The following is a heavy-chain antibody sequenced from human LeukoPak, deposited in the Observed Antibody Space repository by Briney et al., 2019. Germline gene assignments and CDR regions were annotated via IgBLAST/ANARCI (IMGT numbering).Heavy chain of an antibody. Sequence: ASVKVSCMASGYTFTSYYMHWVRQAPGQGLEWMGIINPSGGSTSYAQKFQGRVTMTRDTSTSTVYMELSSLRSEDTAVYYCARDRPTYYYGSGSYYENPFDPWGQGTLVTVSS. CDR1: GYTFTSYY. CDR2: INPSGGST. V-gene: IGHV1-46*01. CDR3: ARDRPTYYYGSGSYYENPFDP. D-gene: IGHD3-10*01. J-gene: IGHJ5*02.